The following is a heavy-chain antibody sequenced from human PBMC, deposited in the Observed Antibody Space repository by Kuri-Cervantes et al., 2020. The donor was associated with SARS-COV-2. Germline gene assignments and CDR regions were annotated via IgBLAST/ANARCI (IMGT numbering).Heavy chain of an antibody. Sequence: GSLRLSCTVSGGSISSYYWSWIRQPPGKGLEWIGYIYYSGSTNYNPSLKSRVTISVDTSKNQFSLKLSSVTAADTAVYYCARDSSGYCYYGMDVWGQGTTVTVSS. CDR1: GGSISSYY. CDR3: ARDSSGYCYYGMDV. D-gene: IGHD3-3*01. V-gene: IGHV4-59*01. J-gene: IGHJ6*02. CDR2: IYYSGST.